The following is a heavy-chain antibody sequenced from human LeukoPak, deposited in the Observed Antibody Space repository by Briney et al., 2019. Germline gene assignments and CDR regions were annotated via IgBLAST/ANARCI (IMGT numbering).Heavy chain of an antibody. V-gene: IGHV3-21*01. D-gene: IGHD4-23*01. CDR1: GFTFSSYS. J-gene: IGHJ5*02. Sequence: GGSLRLSCAASGFTFSSYSMNWVRQAPGKGLEWVSSISSSSSYIYYADSMGGRFTISRDHSKNTVYLQMTSLRPDDTAIYYCARGNGNVGGRLDPWGQGTRVTVSS. CDR2: ISSSSSYI. CDR3: ARGNGNVGGRLDP.